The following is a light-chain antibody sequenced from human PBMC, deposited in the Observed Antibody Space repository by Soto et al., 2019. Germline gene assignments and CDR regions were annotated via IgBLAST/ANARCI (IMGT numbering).Light chain of an antibody. CDR3: FSHRSGDSHV. Sequence: QSALTQPASVSGSPGQSITISCTGTSSDTCAYNYVSCYQQYPGKAPQLMIYGVTNRPSGDSNRFSGSKTSITAPLTISGHQAEDAADYYCFSHRSGDSHVFGTGTKSPS. CDR1: SSDTCAYNY. J-gene: IGLJ1*01. V-gene: IGLV2-14*01. CDR2: GVT.